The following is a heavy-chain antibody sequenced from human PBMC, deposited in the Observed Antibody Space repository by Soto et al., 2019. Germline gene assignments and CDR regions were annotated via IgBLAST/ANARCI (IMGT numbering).Heavy chain of an antibody. CDR2: IIPLFNTS. J-gene: IGHJ4*02. Sequence: QVHLVQSGAEVKKPGSSVKVSCKASGGTFSSYGISWVRQAPGQGLEWMGGIIPLFNTSKYAQKFQGRVTITADESTSTAYMELSSLTSEDTDFYYCAIDRYSDSSGFYFESGYWGQGTLLTVSS. CDR1: GGTFSSYG. V-gene: IGHV1-69*12. D-gene: IGHD3-22*01. CDR3: AIDRYSDSSGFYFESGY.